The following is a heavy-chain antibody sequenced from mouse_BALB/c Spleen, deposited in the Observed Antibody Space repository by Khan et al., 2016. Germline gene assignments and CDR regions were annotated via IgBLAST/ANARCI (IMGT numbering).Heavy chain of an antibody. V-gene: IGHV1S81*02. Sequence: QVQLQQSGAELVKPGASVKLSCKASGYTFTSYYMYWVKQRPGQGLEWIGEINPSNGDTNFNERFKSKATLTVDKSSSTTYMQFSSLTSEDSAVYYCTRAGYDYPFAYWGQGTLVTDSA. CDR1: GYTFTSYY. CDR3: TRAGYDYPFAY. CDR2: INPSNGDT. J-gene: IGHJ3*01. D-gene: IGHD2-4*01.